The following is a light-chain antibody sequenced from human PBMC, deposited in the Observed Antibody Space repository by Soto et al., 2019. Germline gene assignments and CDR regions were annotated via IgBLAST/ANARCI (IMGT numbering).Light chain of an antibody. V-gene: IGKV2-28*01. CDR2: LGS. Sequence: DIVLTQSPLSLPVTPGEPASISCRSSQSLLHSNGYNYLDWYLQKPGQSPQLLIYLGSNRASGVPDRFSGSGSGTDFTLKISRVEVEDVGVYYCMQALQPPLTFGQGTKVEIK. CDR1: QSLLHSNGYNY. J-gene: IGKJ1*01. CDR3: MQALQPPLT.